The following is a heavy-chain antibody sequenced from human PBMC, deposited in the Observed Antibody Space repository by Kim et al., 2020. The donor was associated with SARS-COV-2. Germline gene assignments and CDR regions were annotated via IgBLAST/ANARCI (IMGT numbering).Heavy chain of an antibody. CDR3: AREPLIIAAAGAFDY. Sequence: PCLKSRVTISVDKSKNQFSLKLSSVTAADTAVYYCAREPLIIAAAGAFDYWGQGTLVTVSS. J-gene: IGHJ4*02. D-gene: IGHD6-13*01. V-gene: IGHV4-4*02.